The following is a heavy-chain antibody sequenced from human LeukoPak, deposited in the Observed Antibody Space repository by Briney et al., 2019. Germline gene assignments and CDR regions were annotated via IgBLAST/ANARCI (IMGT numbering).Heavy chain of an antibody. V-gene: IGHV3-53*01. J-gene: IGHJ4*02. CDR1: GFTVSSNY. CDR2: IYTGGST. Sequence: RGSLRLSCAASGFTVSSNYMSWVRQAPGKGLEWVSVIYTGGSTYYADSVKGRFTISRDNSKNTLYLQMNSLKAEDTAVYYCAKGRGLVSPDDHWGQGTLVTVSS. D-gene: IGHD3/OR15-3a*01. CDR3: AKGRGLVSPDDH.